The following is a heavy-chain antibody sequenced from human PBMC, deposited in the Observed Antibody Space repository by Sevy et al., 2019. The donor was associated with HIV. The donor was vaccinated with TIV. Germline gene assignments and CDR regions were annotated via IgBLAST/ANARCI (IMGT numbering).Heavy chain of an antibody. CDR3: ARVSSMYYDRGYFYAMDV. Sequence: GGSLRLSCAASRFTFSSYWMSWVRQAPGKGLEWVANINQDGSEKYHLDSVKGRFTISRDNAKNSLYLQMNSLRAEDSSVYFCARVSSMYYDRGYFYAMDVWGQGTTVTVSS. CDR1: RFTFSSYW. V-gene: IGHV3-7*01. CDR2: INQDGSEK. J-gene: IGHJ6*02. D-gene: IGHD3-22*01.